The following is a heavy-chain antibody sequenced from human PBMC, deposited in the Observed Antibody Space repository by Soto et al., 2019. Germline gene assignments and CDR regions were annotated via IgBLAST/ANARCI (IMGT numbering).Heavy chain of an antibody. V-gene: IGHV1-18*04. D-gene: IGHD3-3*01. J-gene: IGHJ4*02. CDR1: GYPFTTYG. Sequence: QVQLVQSGDEVKKPGASVKVSCKASGYPFTTYGITWVRQAPGQGLEWMGWISTYNGNTNYAQSLQGRVTMTRETSSTPAYMEVRSLRSDDTAVYYCARVMTTFGVVSKGPDHWGQGTLVTVSS. CDR3: ARVMTTFGVVSKGPDH. CDR2: ISTYNGNT.